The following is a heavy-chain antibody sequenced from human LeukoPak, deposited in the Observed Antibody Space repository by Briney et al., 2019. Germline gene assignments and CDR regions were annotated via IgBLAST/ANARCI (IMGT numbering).Heavy chain of an antibody. CDR3: AKASSMIGPSDFQH. D-gene: IGHD3-22*01. J-gene: IGHJ1*01. CDR1: GFTFSSYA. CDR2: ISGSGGST. Sequence: PGGSLRLSCAASGFTFSSYAMSWVRQAQGKRLEWVSAISGSGGSTYYADSVKGRFTISRDNSKNTLYLQMNSLRAEDTAVYYCAKASSMIGPSDFQHWGQGTLVTVSS. V-gene: IGHV3-23*01.